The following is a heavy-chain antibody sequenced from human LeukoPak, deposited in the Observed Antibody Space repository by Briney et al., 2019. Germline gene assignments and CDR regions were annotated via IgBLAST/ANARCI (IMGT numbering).Heavy chain of an antibody. D-gene: IGHD1-26*01. V-gene: IGHV3-7*01. CDR2: IKQDGSEK. CDR3: ARDRGIVGAVGDFQH. J-gene: IGHJ1*01. Sequence: GGSLRLSCAASGFTFSSFWMTWVRQAPGKGLEWVANIKQDGSEKYYVDSVKGRFTISRDNAKNSLYLQMSSLRAEDTAVYYCARDRGIVGAVGDFQHWGQGTLVTVSS. CDR1: GFTFSSFW.